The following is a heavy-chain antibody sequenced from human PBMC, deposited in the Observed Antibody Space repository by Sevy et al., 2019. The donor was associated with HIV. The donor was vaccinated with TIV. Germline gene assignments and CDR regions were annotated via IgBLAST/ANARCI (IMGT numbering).Heavy chain of an antibody. J-gene: IGHJ4*02. V-gene: IGHV3-7*01. Sequence: GGSLRLSCAASGFTFSSYWMSWVRQAPGKGLECVANIKQDGSEKYYVDSVKGRFTISRDNAKNSLYLQMNSLRAEDTAVYYCARDRVSGSYSLFDYWGQGTLVTVSS. CDR3: ARDRVSGSYSLFDY. CDR2: IKQDGSEK. CDR1: GFTFSSYW. D-gene: IGHD1-26*01.